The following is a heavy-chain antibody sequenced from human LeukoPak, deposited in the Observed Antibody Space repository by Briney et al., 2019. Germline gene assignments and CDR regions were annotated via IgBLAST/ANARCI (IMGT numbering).Heavy chain of an antibody. Sequence: GSSVKVSCKASGGTFSSYAISWVRQAPGQGLEWMGGIIPIFGTANYAQKFQGRVTITADKSTSTAYMELSSLRSEDTAVYYCVRDVSGYDSSGYYPSWGQGTLVTVSS. CDR2: IIPIFGTA. D-gene: IGHD3-22*01. V-gene: IGHV1-69*06. J-gene: IGHJ5*02. CDR3: VRDVSGYDSSGYYPS. CDR1: GGTFSSYA.